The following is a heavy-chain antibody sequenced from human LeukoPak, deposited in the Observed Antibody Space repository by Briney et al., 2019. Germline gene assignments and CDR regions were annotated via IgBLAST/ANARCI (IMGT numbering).Heavy chain of an antibody. CDR3: ARASSIQLWFPLDY. CDR1: GRSISSYY. D-gene: IGHD5-18*01. J-gene: IGHJ4*02. CDR2: IYYSGST. V-gene: IGHV4-59*01. Sequence: SETLSLTCTVSGRSISSYYWSWIRQPPGKGLVWIGYIYYSGSTNYNPSLKSRVTISVDTSKNQFSLKLSYVTAADTAVYYCARASSIQLWFPLDYWGQGTLVTVSS.